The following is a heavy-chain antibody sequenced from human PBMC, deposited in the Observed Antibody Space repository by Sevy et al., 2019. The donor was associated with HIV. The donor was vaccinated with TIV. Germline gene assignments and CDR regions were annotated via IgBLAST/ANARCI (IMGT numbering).Heavy chain of an antibody. CDR2: ISWDGGST. Sequence: GGSLRLSCAASGFTFDDHTMHWVRQPPGKGLEWVSLISWDGGSTYYADSVKGRFTISRDNSKNSLFLQMNSLGAEDTALYYCAKDMQSGGGGAYYFDYWGQGTLVTVSS. D-gene: IGHD3-16*01. J-gene: IGHJ4*02. CDR3: AKDMQSGGGGAYYFDY. V-gene: IGHV3-43*01. CDR1: GFTFDDHT.